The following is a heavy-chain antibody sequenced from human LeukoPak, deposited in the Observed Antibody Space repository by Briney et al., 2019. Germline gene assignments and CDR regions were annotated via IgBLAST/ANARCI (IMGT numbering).Heavy chain of an antibody. CDR1: GFSFSSYG. V-gene: IGHV3-23*01. CDR2: ISGSGGST. CDR3: TTDRVLLWFGEILNFDY. J-gene: IGHJ4*02. D-gene: IGHD3-10*01. Sequence: GGSLRLSCAASGFSFSSYGMSWVRQAPGKGLEWVSAISGSGGSTYYADSVKGRFTISRDNSKDTLYLQMNSLKTEDTAVYYCTTDRVLLWFGEILNFDYWGQGTLVTVSS.